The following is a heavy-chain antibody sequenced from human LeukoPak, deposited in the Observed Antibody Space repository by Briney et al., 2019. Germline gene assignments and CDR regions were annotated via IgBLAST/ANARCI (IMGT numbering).Heavy chain of an antibody. J-gene: IGHJ4*02. CDR3: ARYQSGYYSSFDY. V-gene: IGHV4-59*01. Sequence: SSETLSLTCTVSGGSISSYYWSWIRQSPGKGLEWIGYIYYSGSTNYNPSLKSRVTISVDTSKNQFSLKLSSVTAADTAVYYCARYQSGYYSSFDYWGQGTLVTVSS. CDR1: GGSISSYY. D-gene: IGHD3-22*01. CDR2: IYYSGST.